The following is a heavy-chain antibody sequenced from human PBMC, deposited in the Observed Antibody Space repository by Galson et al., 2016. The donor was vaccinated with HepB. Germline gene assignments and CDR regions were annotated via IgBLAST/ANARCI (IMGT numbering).Heavy chain of an antibody. D-gene: IGHD6-19*01. CDR1: GFIFSSYW. Sequence: SLRLSCAASGFIFSSYWMTWVRQAPGKGLEWVANVKSDETERYYVDSVKGRFTISRDNAENSLYLQMNTLRAEDTAVYYCARFGGNGWYSYWGQGTLVTVSS. CDR2: VKSDETER. J-gene: IGHJ4*02. V-gene: IGHV3-7*03. CDR3: ARFGGNGWYSY.